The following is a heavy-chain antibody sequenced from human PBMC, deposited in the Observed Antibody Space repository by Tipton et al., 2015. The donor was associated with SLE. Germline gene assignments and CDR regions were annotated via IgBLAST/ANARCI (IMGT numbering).Heavy chain of an antibody. CDR2: IYYSGST. Sequence: LSLTCTVSGGSISSYYWSWIRQPPGKGLEWIGYIYYSGSTNYNPSLKSRVTISVDTSKNQFSLKLSSVTAADTAVYYCARDRYYYDSSGYCDAFDIWGQGTMVTVSS. CDR3: ARDRYYYDSSGYCDAFDI. V-gene: IGHV4-59*01. J-gene: IGHJ3*02. D-gene: IGHD3-22*01. CDR1: GGSISSYY.